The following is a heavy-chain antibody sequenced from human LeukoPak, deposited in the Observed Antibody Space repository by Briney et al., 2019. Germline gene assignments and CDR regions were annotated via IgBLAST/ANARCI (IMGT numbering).Heavy chain of an antibody. CDR3: ARGDGSGSYYNGY. Sequence: SETLSPTCAVYGGSFSGYYWSWIRQPPGKGLEWIGEINRGGSANYNPSLKSRATISVDTSKNQFSLRLSSVTAADTAVYYCARGDGSGSYYNGYWGQGTLVTVSS. J-gene: IGHJ4*02. CDR2: INRGGSA. V-gene: IGHV4-34*01. D-gene: IGHD3-10*01. CDR1: GGSFSGYY.